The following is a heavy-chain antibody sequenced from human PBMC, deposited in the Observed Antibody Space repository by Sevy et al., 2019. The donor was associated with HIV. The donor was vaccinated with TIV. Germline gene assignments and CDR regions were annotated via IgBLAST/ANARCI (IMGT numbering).Heavy chain of an antibody. J-gene: IGHJ4*02. V-gene: IGHV3-30-3*01. Sequence: GGSLRLSCAASGFTFSSYAMHWVRQAPGKGLEWVAVISYDGSNKYYADSVKGRFTISRDNSKNTLYVQMNSLRAEDTAVYYCAREGRLGELSRYFDYWGQGTLVTVSS. D-gene: IGHD3-16*02. CDR3: AREGRLGELSRYFDY. CDR2: ISYDGSNK. CDR1: GFTFSSYA.